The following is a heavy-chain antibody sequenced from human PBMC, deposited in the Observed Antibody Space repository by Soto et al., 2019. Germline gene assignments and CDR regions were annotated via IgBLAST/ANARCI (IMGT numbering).Heavy chain of an antibody. J-gene: IGHJ4*02. CDR3: AKTPSLVTPSY. Sequence: SGFTFRSYWMQWVRQAPGKGLVWVSWINSDGSSTSYADSVKGRFTISRDNAKNTLYLQMNSLRAEDTAVYYCAKTPSLVTPSYWGQGTLVTVS. CDR2: INSDGSST. CDR1: GFTFRSYW. D-gene: IGHD6-13*01. V-gene: IGHV3-74*01.